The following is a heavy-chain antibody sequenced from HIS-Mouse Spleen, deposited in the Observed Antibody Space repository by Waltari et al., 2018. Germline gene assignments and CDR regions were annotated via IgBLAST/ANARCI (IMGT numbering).Heavy chain of an antibody. V-gene: IGHV2-70*15. J-gene: IGHJ4*02. CDR3: ARIAEGYTSGWYAFDY. CDR2: IDWDDDK. Sequence: QVTLRESGPALVKPTQTLTLTCTLPGFSLSTSGMCGRWIRPPPGKALEWLARIDWDDDKYYSTSLKTRLTISRDTSKNQVVLTMTNMDPLDTATYYCARIAEGYTSGWYAFDYWGQGTLVTVSS. CDR1: GFSLSTSGMC. D-gene: IGHD6-19*01.